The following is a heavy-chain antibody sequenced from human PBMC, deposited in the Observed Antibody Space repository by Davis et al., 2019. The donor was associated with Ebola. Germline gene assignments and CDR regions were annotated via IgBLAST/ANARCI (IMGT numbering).Heavy chain of an antibody. CDR1: GFTFSSHW. CDR3: ARVLMSVVVTALHF. J-gene: IGHJ4*02. Sequence: PGGSLRLSCAASGFTFSSHWMHWVRQVPGKGLVWVSRINGDGSRTTYADSVKGRFTISRDNSQNTLYLQMSSLRAEDTAVYYCARVLMSVVVTALHFWGQGTLVTVSS. D-gene: IGHD2-21*02. V-gene: IGHV3-74*03. CDR2: INGDGSRT.